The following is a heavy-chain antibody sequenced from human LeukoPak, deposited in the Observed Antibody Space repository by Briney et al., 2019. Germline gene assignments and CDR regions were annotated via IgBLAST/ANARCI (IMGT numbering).Heavy chain of an antibody. Sequence: PGGSLRLSCAASGFTFDDYGMSWVRQAPGKGLERVSGINWNGGSTGYADSVKGRFTISRDNAKNSLYLQMNSLRAEDTALYYCARDSIAARRNYYYYMDVWGKGTTVTVSS. D-gene: IGHD6-6*01. CDR3: ARDSIAARRNYYYYMDV. CDR1: GFTFDDYG. CDR2: INWNGGST. V-gene: IGHV3-20*04. J-gene: IGHJ6*03.